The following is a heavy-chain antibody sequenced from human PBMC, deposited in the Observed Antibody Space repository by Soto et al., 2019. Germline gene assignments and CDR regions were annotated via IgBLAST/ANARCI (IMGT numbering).Heavy chain of an antibody. Sequence: QITLKESGPTLVKPTQTLTLTCTFSGFSLSSRPVAVGWVRQPPGKALEWLALIYWDDDKRYSPSLQDRLTITKDTSKNQVFLTMTDMDPVDTATYYCAHAPVVITYFDSWGPGTLVTVSP. J-gene: IGHJ4*02. CDR2: IYWDDDK. D-gene: IGHD2-21*01. CDR3: AHAPVVITYFDS. CDR1: GFSLSSRPVA. V-gene: IGHV2-5*02.